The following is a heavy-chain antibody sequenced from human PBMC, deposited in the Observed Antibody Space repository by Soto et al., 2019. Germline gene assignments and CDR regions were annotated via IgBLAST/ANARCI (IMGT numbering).Heavy chain of an antibody. D-gene: IGHD6-19*01. CDR3: ARGGWRQIDY. V-gene: IGHV4-59*08. J-gene: IGHJ4*02. Sequence: QVQLQESGPGLVKPSETLSLTCSVSGGSIGSYYWSWIRQPPGKGLEWIGYIYYSGSTNYNPSLKSRVTISVDTSKDDFSLNLSSVTAADTDVYDCARGGWRQIDYWGQGTLLNVSS. CDR1: GGSIGSYY. CDR2: IYYSGST.